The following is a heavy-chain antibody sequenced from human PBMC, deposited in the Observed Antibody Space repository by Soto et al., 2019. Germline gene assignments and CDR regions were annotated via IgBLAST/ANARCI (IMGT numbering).Heavy chain of an antibody. D-gene: IGHD2-21*02. V-gene: IGHV1-69*13. CDR2: IIPIFGTA. Sequence: SVKVSCKASGGTFSSYAISWVRQAPGQGLEWMGGIIPIFGTANYAQKFQGRVTITADESTSTAYMELSSLRSEDTAVYYCARSQLRRGGDSYNWFDPWGQGTLVTVSS. CDR3: ARSQLRRGGDSYNWFDP. CDR1: GGTFSSYA. J-gene: IGHJ5*02.